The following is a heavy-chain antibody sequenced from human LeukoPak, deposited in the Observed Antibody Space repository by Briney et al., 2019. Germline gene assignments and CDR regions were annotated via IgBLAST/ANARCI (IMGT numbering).Heavy chain of an antibody. V-gene: IGHV1-24*01. D-gene: IGHD5-18*01. CDR2: FDPEDGET. J-gene: IGHJ4*02. CDR3: ARDRVYVDTAMARSFDY. CDR1: GYTLTELS. Sequence: ASVKVSCKVSGYTLTELSMHWVRQAPGKGLEWMGGFDPEDGETIYAQKFQGRVTMTRDMSTSTVYMELSSLRSEDTAVYYCARDRVYVDTAMARSFDYWGQGTLVTVSS.